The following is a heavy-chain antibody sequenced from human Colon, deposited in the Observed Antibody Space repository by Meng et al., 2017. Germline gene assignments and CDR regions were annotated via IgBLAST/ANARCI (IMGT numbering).Heavy chain of an antibody. J-gene: IGHJ2*01. D-gene: IGHD5-12*01. V-gene: IGHV3-21*01. CDR3: ARDHVVATTVGDWYFDL. CDR1: GFSFSSYS. Sequence: GGSLRLSCAASGFSFSSYSMNWVRQTPGKGLEWVSLISSSLSHIYYAVSVKGRFTISRDNAKNSVYLQMNSLRAEDTAVYYCARDHVVATTVGDWYFDLWGRGTLVTVSS. CDR2: ISSSLSHI.